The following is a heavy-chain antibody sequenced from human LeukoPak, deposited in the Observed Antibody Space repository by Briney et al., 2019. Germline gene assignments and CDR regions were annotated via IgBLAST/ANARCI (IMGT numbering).Heavy chain of an antibody. J-gene: IGHJ6*02. Sequence: PGGSLRLSCAASGFTFSSYWMHWVRQDPRKGLVWVSRINGDGRNINYADSVRGRFTISKDNDKNTLYLQMNTLRVEDTAVYYCTRDLMDYDVSTGLHHYYMDVWGQGTTVTVSS. CDR2: INGDGRNI. CDR3: TRDLMDYDVSTGLHHYYMDV. V-gene: IGHV3-74*01. D-gene: IGHD3-9*01. CDR1: GFTFSSYW.